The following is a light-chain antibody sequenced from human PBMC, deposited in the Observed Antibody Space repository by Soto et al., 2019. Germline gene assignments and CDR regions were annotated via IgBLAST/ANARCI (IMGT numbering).Light chain of an antibody. CDR1: QSVSRSY. J-gene: IGKJ2*01. CDR3: QQYENSPYT. V-gene: IGKV3-20*01. CDR2: GAS. Sequence: EIVLTQSLGTLSLSPGERATLSCRASQSVSRSYLAWYQQKPGQAPRLLIYGASSRATGIPDRFSGSGSGTDLALTISRLEPDDFAVYYCQQYENSPYTFGQGTKLEIK.